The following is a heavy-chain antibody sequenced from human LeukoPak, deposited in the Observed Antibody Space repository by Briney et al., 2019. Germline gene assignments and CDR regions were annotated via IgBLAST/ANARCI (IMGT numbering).Heavy chain of an antibody. J-gene: IGHJ3*02. CDR3: ARGRYCSADNSSGGDAFDI. Sequence: SETLSLTRTVSGRSINNYYWRWIRQPGGERREWSGCIYTGCSTNYTPTLNNPATMSVDTSKNHSSMKLSSVTAADTTVYYCARGRYCSADNSSGGDAFDIWGQGTMVSVSS. V-gene: IGHV4-4*07. CDR2: IYTGCST. CDR1: GRSINNYY. D-gene: IGHD2-15*01.